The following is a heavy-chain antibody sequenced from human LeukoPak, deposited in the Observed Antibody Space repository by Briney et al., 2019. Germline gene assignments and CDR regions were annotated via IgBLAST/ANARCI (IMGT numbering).Heavy chain of an antibody. J-gene: IGHJ3*02. CDR2: IYYSGST. CDR1: GGSISSYY. D-gene: IGHD3-22*01. V-gene: IGHV4-59*01. CDR3: ARRLHYYDSSGYEYAFDI. Sequence: SETLSLTCTVSGGSISSYYWSWIRQPPGKGLEWIGYIYYSGSTNYNPSLKSRVTISVDTSKNQFSLKLSSVTAADTAVYYCARRLHYYDSSGYEYAFDIWGQGTMVTVSS.